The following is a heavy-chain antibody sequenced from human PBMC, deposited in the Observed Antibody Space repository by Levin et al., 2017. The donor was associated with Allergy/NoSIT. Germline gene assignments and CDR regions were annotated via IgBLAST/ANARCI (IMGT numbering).Heavy chain of an antibody. CDR1: PFTFNKYW. Sequence: PGESLKISCAGTPFTFNKYWMTWVRQAPGKGLEWVANIKQDGSEKFYVDSVKGRFTISRDNAANVLYLQMNSLRAEDTAVYSWARGHKGMDVWGQGTTVTVSS. CDR2: IKQDGSEK. V-gene: IGHV3-7*01. J-gene: IGHJ6*02. CDR3: ARGHKGMDV.